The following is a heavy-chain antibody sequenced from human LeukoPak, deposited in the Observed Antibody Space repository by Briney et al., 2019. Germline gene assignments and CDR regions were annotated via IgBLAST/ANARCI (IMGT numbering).Heavy chain of an antibody. CDR2: ISGSGGST. D-gene: IGHD3-10*01. CDR3: VNSGFDP. CDR1: GFTFSSYA. V-gene: IGHV3-23*01. J-gene: IGHJ5*02. Sequence: PGGSLRLSCAASGFTFSSYAMSWVRQAPGKGQEWVSAISGSGGSTHYADSVKGRFTISRDNSKNTLYLQMNGLRVEDTALYYCVNSGFDPWGQGTLVTVSS.